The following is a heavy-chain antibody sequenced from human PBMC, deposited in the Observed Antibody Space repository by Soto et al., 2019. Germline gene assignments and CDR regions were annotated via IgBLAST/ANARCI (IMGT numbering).Heavy chain of an antibody. D-gene: IGHD3-16*02. V-gene: IGHV1-69*11. Sequence: QVHLVQSGTEVKKPGSSVKVSCKASGGTFSSSGFSWVRQAPGQGLEWMGMIVPSLDTTNYAQKIQARVTITADEVTSTAYTELRSLRSEDTAVYYCARWPQPRYTADPYAVDVWGQGTRVIVSS. CDR1: GGTFSSSG. CDR3: ARWPQPRYTADPYAVDV. J-gene: IGHJ6*02. CDR2: IVPSLDTT.